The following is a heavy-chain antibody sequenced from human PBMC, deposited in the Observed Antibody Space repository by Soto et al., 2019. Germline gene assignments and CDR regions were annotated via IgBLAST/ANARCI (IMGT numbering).Heavy chain of an antibody. J-gene: IGHJ6*02. Sequence: QITLKESGPTLVKPTQTLTLTCTFSGFSLSTSGVGVGWIRQPPGQALEWLALIYWDDDKRYSPSLKSRLTITKDTSKNQVVLTMTNMDRVDKATYYCAHFLTIVRGYGMEVWGQGTTVTRSS. D-gene: IGHD3-10*01. CDR1: GFSLSTSGVG. CDR3: AHFLTIVRGYGMEV. V-gene: IGHV2-5*02. CDR2: IYWDDDK.